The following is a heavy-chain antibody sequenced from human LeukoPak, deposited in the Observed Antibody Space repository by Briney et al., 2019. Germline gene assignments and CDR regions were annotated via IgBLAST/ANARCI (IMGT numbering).Heavy chain of an antibody. D-gene: IGHD3-3*01. Sequence: PGGSLRLSCAASGFTFSSYWMHWVRQAPGKGLVWVSRINTDGSSTSYADSVKGRFTISRDNSKNTLYLQMNSLRAEDTAVYYCTRLYYDFWSGYSLAFDIWGQGTMVTVSS. J-gene: IGHJ3*02. CDR3: TRLYYDFWSGYSLAFDI. V-gene: IGHV3-74*01. CDR2: INTDGSST. CDR1: GFTFSSYW.